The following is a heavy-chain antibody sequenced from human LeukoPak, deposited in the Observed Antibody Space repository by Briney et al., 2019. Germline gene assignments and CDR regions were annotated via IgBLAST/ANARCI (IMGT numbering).Heavy chain of an antibody. D-gene: IGHD3-22*01. Sequence: GGSLRLSCAASGFTFSSYWMSWVRQAPGKGLEWVANIKQDGSEKYYVDSVKGRFTISRDNAKNSLYLQMNSLRAEDTAVYYCARDMTVVAKTPNYYYYMDVWGKGTTVTVSS. CDR3: ARDMTVVAKTPNYYYYMDV. CDR2: IKQDGSEK. V-gene: IGHV3-7*01. CDR1: GFTFSSYW. J-gene: IGHJ6*03.